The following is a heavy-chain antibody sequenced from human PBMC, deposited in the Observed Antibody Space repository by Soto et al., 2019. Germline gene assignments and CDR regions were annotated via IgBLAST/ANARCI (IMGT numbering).Heavy chain of an antibody. D-gene: IGHD4-4*01. CDR3: ATLYLDGYSIYFDY. J-gene: IGHJ4*02. CDR2: IYSGGST. Sequence: GGSLRLSCAASGFTVSSNYMSWVRQAPGKGLEWVSVIYSGGSTYYADSVKGRFTISRDNSKNTLYLQMNSLRAEDTAVYYYATLYLDGYSIYFDYWGQGTLVTVSS. V-gene: IGHV3-66*01. CDR1: GFTVSSNY.